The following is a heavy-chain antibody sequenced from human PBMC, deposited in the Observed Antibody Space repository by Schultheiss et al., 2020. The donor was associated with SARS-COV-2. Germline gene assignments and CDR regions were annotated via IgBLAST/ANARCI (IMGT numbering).Heavy chain of an antibody. CDR2: INHSGST. J-gene: IGHJ3*02. CDR3: ARDGGEEWAFDI. Sequence: SETLSLTCAVYGGSFSGYYWSWIRQPPGKGLEWIGEINHSGSTNYNPSLKSRVTMSIDTSRNQFSLKLSSVTAADTAVYFCARDGGEEWAFDIWGQGTMVTVSS. V-gene: IGHV4-34*01. CDR1: GGSFSGYY. D-gene: IGHD3-3*01.